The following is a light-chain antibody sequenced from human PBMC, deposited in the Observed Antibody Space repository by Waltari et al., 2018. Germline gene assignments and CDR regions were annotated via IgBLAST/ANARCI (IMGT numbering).Light chain of an antibody. Sequence: EVVMTQSPATLSVSPGERATLSCRASQSVSTNLAWYQQKPGQAPRLLIYGASTRAAGLPAMFSGSGSGTEFTLTISSLQSEDFAGYYCQQYNYWYSFGQGTKLEMK. CDR3: QQYNYWYS. CDR1: QSVSTN. CDR2: GAS. V-gene: IGKV3-15*01. J-gene: IGKJ2*03.